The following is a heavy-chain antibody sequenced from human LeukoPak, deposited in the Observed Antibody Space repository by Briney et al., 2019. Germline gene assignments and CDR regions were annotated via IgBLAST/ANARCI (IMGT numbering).Heavy chain of an antibody. CDR2: SNTNGRST. D-gene: IGHD2-15*01. CDR3: ERGGYGTIDRYLDA. J-gene: IGHJ6*03. CDR1: GFTFSSYW. V-gene: IGHV3-74*01. Sequence: GGSLRLSCAASGFTFSSYWMYWVRQIPGKGLVWVSRSNTNGRSTNYADSVKGRFTISGDNAQNPLYPQLHSLRAEDTAVYHCERGGYGTIDRYLDAWRKGPTVTVPS.